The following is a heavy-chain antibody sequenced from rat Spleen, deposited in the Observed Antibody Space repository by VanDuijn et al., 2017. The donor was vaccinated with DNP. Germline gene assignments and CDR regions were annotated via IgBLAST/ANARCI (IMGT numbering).Heavy chain of an antibody. Sequence: EVQLVESGGGSVQPGRSLKLSCVASGFTFNNYWMTWIRQVPGKGLEWIASITSSGGSTYYQDSMKGRFIISRDNAKNTLYLQVSSLRSEDTATYYCARDYGSYPYYFDYWGQGVMVTVSS. J-gene: IGHJ2*01. CDR1: GFTFNNYW. D-gene: IGHD1-3*01. CDR3: ARDYGSYPYYFDY. V-gene: IGHV5-31*01. CDR2: ITSSGGST.